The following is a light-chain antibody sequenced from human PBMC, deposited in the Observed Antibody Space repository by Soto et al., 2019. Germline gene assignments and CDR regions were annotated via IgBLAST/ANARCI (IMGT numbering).Light chain of an antibody. CDR2: DAS. V-gene: IGKV3-15*01. J-gene: IGKJ1*01. Sequence: EILLTQSPATLSVSPGERATLSCRASQSIRSTLAWFQQKPGQAPRILIYDASKRDTGIPARFSGSGSGTEFTLTISRLQSEDFAVYYCQQYNNWPRTFGQGTKVDIK. CDR1: QSIRST. CDR3: QQYNNWPRT.